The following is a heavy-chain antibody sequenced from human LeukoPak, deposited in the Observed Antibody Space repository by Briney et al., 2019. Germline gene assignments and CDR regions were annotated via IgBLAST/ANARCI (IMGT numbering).Heavy chain of an antibody. V-gene: IGHV3-23*01. Sequence: PGGSLRLSCGGSGFIYRSFAMNWVRQVPGKGLEWVSSISGNGRDTYYADSVKGLFTISRDSPKNTLYLQMNSLLPDATAVYYCTKDQEVATIGGYFDSWGQGARVTVSS. D-gene: IGHD5-24*01. J-gene: IGHJ4*03. CDR2: ISGNGRDT. CDR3: TKDQEVATIGGYFDS. CDR1: GFIYRSFA.